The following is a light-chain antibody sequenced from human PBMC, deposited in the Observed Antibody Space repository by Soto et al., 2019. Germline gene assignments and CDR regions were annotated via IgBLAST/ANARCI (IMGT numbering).Light chain of an antibody. V-gene: IGKV1-16*01. CDR3: QQYYTFTLT. CDR1: QGISNY. CDR2: AAS. J-gene: IGKJ4*02. Sequence: DIQMTQSPSSLSASVGDRVTITCRASQGISNYLTWFQQPRGKAPKSXIYAASTLQSGVPSRVSGSGAGTDCTRTISSLQPEDFETDDCQQYYTFTLTFGGGTKVDIK.